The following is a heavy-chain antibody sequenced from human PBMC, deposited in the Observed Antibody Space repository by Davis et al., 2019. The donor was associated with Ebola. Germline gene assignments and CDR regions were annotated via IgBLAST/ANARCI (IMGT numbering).Heavy chain of an antibody. D-gene: IGHD4-17*01. CDR1: GGSFSGYY. J-gene: IGHJ4*02. CDR3: ARGGAPTVEFDS. Sequence: ETLSLTCAVYGGSFSGYYMSWVRQAPGKGLEWVSVIYSGGSTYYADSVKGRFTIYRDNSKNTLYLQMNSLRAEDTAVYYCARGGAPTVEFDSWGQGTLVTVSS. V-gene: IGHV3-66*01. CDR2: IYSGGST.